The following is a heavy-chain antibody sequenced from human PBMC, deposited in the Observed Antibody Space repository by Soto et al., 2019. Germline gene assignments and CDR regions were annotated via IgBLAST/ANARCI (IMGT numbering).Heavy chain of an antibody. D-gene: IGHD5-18*01. V-gene: IGHV3-23*01. Sequence: EVQLLESGGGLVQPGGSLRLSCSASGFSFGNYAMTWVRQAPGKGLDWVSSISGSGGNTYYADSVKGRVSISRDNSKNTLYLQMNSPRAEDTAVYYCAENLGDYNSGSFRWLDPWGQGTLVTVSS. CDR1: GFSFGNYA. CDR3: AENLGDYNSGSFRWLDP. J-gene: IGHJ5*02. CDR2: ISGSGGNT.